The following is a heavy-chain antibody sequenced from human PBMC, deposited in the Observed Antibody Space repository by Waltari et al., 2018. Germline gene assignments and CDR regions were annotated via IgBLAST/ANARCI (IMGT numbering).Heavy chain of an antibody. CDR3: ARGFYDSREYPH. J-gene: IGHJ4*02. V-gene: IGHV4-31*03. Sequence: QVQLQESGPALVKPSQTLSLTCTVSGRSISTIGNYWTWLRQHPGKGLEWIGYIYYTGTTQYNPSLESRVSISADNSKNQFFLRLSSVTAADTAVYYCARGFYDSREYPHWGQGRLVTVSS. CDR2: IYYTGTT. D-gene: IGHD5-12*01. CDR1: GRSISTIGNY.